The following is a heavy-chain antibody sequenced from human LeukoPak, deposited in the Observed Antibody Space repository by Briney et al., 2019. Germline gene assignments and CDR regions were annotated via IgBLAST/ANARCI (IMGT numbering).Heavy chain of an antibody. CDR3: ARDNPSYCSGGSYYPGWFDP. V-gene: IGHV4-31*03. J-gene: IGHJ5*02. Sequence: SQTLSLTCTVSGGYISSGGYYWRWIRRHPAKGHEWYGYIYYSGRTYYNPSLKSRVTISVDTSKNQFSLKLSSVTAADTAVYYCARDNPSYCSGGSYYPGWFDPWGQGTLVTVPS. CDR1: GGYISSGGYY. D-gene: IGHD2-15*01. CDR2: IYYSGRT.